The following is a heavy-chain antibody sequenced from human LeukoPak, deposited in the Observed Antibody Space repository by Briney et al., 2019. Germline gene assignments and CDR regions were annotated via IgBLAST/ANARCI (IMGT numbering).Heavy chain of an antibody. D-gene: IGHD2-15*01. V-gene: IGHV1-2*06. Sequence: ASVKVSCKASGYTFTDYYIHWVRRAPGQGLEWMGRINPNSGGANYAQNFQGTVIMTRDTSITTAYMELTSLRSDDPALYYCARAPGKDCTGGSCYSLPYYWGQGTLVTVSS. J-gene: IGHJ4*02. CDR2: INPNSGGA. CDR3: ARAPGKDCTGGSCYSLPYY. CDR1: GYTFTDYY.